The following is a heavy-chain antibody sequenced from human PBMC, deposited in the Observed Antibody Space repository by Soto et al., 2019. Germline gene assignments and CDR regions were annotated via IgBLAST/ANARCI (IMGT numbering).Heavy chain of an antibody. CDR1: GYTFISFY. Sequence: QVQLVQSGAEVKGPGASVKISCKASGYTFISFYIHWVRQAPGQGLEWMGIINPSGGSTNYAQRFQGRVIVTRDTSTNTVYMELSSLRSEDTAVHYCARGLGSGDYWGQGTLVTVSS. CDR3: ARGLGSGDY. V-gene: IGHV1-46*03. D-gene: IGHD3-3*01. J-gene: IGHJ4*02. CDR2: INPSGGST.